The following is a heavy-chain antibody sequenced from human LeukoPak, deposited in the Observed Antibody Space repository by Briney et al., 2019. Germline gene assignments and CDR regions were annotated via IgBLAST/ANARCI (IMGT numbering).Heavy chain of an antibody. V-gene: IGHV4-30-2*05. CDR2: IYHSGST. CDR3: ARAIYGDGNWFDP. Sequence: SQTLSLTCAVSGGSISSGGYSWSRIRQPPGKGLEWIGYIYHSGSTYYNPSLKSRITISIDTSKNQFSLKLSSVTAADTAMYYCARAIYGDGNWFDPWGQGTLVTVSS. J-gene: IGHJ5*02. D-gene: IGHD2-21*02. CDR1: GGSISSGGYS.